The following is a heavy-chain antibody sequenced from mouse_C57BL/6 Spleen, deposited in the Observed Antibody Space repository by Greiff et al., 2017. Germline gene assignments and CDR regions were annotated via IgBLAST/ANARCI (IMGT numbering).Heavy chain of an antibody. V-gene: IGHV5-9-1*02. D-gene: IGHD2-1*01. J-gene: IGHJ3*01. CDR3: TREGGNPFGY. Sequence: DVQLQESGEGLVKPGGSLKLSCAASGFTFSSYAMSWVRQTPEKRLEWVAYISSGGDYIHYADTVKGRFPISRDNARNTLYLQMSSLKSEDTAMYYCTREGGNPFGYWGQGTLVTVSA. CDR2: ISSGGDYI. CDR1: GFTFSSYA.